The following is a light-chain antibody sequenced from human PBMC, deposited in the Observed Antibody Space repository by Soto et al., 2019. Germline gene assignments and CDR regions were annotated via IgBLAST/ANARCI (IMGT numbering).Light chain of an antibody. CDR3: QSYDSSLSGWV. Sequence: QSVLTQPPSVSGAPGQRVTISCTGSSSYIGANYDVHWYQQLPGTAPKLLIYGNSNRPSGVPDRFSGSKSGTSASLAITGLQAEDEADYYCQSYDSSLSGWVFGGGTKVTVL. CDR1: SSYIGANYD. CDR2: GNS. V-gene: IGLV1-40*01. J-gene: IGLJ3*02.